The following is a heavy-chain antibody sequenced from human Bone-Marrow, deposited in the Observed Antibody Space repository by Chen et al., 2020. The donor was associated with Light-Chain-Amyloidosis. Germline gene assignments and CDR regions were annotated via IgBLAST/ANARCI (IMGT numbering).Heavy chain of an antibody. CDR1: GGTFSSYA. Sequence: QVQLVQSGAEVKKPGSSVKVSCKASGGTFSSYAISWVRQAPGQGLEWMGGIIPIFGTANYAQKFQGRVTITADKSTSTAYMELSSLRSEDTAVYYCARDLSRRSAYCGGDCSDAFDIWGQGTMVTVSS. CDR2: IIPIFGTA. V-gene: IGHV1-69*06. J-gene: IGHJ3*02. CDR3: ARDLSRRSAYCGGDCSDAFDI. D-gene: IGHD2-21*02.